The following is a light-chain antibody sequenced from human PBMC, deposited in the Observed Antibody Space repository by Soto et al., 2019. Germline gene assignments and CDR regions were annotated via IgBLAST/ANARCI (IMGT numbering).Light chain of an antibody. V-gene: IGLV4-69*01. Sequence: QSVLTQSPSASASLGASVKLTCTLSSGHTKYAIAWHQQHPEKGPRFLMKLNSDGSHSKGDGIPDRFSGSSSGTERYLTISXXXXXXXXDYYCQTWGAGIVVFGGGTKLTVL. CDR1: SGHTKYA. J-gene: IGLJ2*01. CDR2: LNSDGSH. CDR3: QTWGAGIVV.